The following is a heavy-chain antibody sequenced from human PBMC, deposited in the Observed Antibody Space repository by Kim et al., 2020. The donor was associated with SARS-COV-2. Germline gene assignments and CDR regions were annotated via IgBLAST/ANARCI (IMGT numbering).Heavy chain of an antibody. CDR2: IYYSGST. J-gene: IGHJ4*02. V-gene: IGHV4-31*03. CDR3: ARGSLPRKFLYYYGSGSEFRSFDY. CDR1: GGSISSGGYY. Sequence: SETLSLTCTVSGGSISSGGYYWSWIRQHPGKGLEWIGYIYYSGSTYYNPSLKSRVTISVDTSKNQFSLKLSSVTAADTAVYYCARGSLPRKFLYYYGSGSEFRSFDYWGQGTLVTVSS. D-gene: IGHD3-10*01.